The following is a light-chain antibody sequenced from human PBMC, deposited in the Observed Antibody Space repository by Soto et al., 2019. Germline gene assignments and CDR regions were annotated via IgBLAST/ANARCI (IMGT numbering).Light chain of an antibody. CDR2: ATS. CDR3: HEYISSSPGT. Sequence: EIVVTQSPATVSASPGERVTLSCRASRVISSRLAWYQQKPGQVPRLLIYATSTRAPGISARFSGSGSGTEFTLTTISLQSADFAAYYCHEYISSSPGTFGQGTKVDIK. J-gene: IGKJ1*01. CDR1: RVISSR. V-gene: IGKV3-15*01.